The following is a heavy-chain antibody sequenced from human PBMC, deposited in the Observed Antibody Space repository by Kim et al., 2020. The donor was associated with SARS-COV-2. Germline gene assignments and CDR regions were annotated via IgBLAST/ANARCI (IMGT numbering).Heavy chain of an antibody. V-gene: IGHV1-3*01. CDR2: INPGTGKT. D-gene: IGHD3-9*01. CDR3: ARQRFFDSADY. CDR1: GYTFTTYV. Sequence: ASVKVSCKASGYTFTTYVIHWVRQAPGQRLEWMGWINPGTGKTKYSQKFQGRVTLTRDTSVRTAYMDMASLNSGNTGLYYCARQRFFDSADYWGKGTLVTVSS. J-gene: IGHJ4*02.